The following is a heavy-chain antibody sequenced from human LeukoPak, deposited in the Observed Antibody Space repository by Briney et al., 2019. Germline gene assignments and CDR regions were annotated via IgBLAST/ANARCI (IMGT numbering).Heavy chain of an antibody. V-gene: IGHV3-7*01. D-gene: IGHD3-10*01. Sequence: PGGSLRLSCAASGFTFSNYWMRWVRQAPGKGPERVANIKADGSTKNYMDPMKGRFTISRDNAKDSLYLQMNSLRAEDTAVYFCARDGPWFGEFFDYWGQGTLVTVSS. CDR3: ARDGPWFGEFFDY. CDR1: GFTFSNYW. J-gene: IGHJ4*02. CDR2: IKADGSTK.